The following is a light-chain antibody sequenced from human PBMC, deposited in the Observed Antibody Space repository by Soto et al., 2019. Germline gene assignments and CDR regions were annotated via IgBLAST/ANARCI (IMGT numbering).Light chain of an antibody. CDR3: SVHGGTNPDV. Sequence: QSALTQPPSASGSPGQSVAISCTGTASDIGGYTFVSWYQQHPGKAPKLLIYDVNKRPSGVPDRFSGSKSGNTASLTVSGLQAEDEADHYCSVHGGTNPDVFGTGTKVTVL. V-gene: IGLV2-8*01. J-gene: IGLJ1*01. CDR1: ASDIGGYTF. CDR2: DVN.